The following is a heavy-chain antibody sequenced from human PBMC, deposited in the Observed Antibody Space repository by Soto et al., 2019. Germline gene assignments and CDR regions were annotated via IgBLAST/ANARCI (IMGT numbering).Heavy chain of an antibody. V-gene: IGHV1-2*02. CDR2: INPNSGGT. D-gene: IGHD3-10*01. Sequence: ASVKVSCKASGYTFTGYYMHWVRQAPGQGLEWMGWINPNSGGTNYAQKFQGRVTMTRDTSISTAYMELSRLRSDDTAVYYCARRLRWFGELDKNWFDPWGQGTLVTVSS. CDR3: ARRLRWFGELDKNWFDP. CDR1: GYTFTGYY. J-gene: IGHJ5*02.